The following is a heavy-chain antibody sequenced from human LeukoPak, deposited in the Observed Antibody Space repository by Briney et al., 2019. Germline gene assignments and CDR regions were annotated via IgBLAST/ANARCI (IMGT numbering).Heavy chain of an antibody. CDR1: GFTFSSYS. CDR2: ISSSSSYI. J-gene: IGHJ4*02. D-gene: IGHD1-26*01. V-gene: IGHV3-21*01. CDR3: ACDQGFRSGDYYFDY. Sequence: NPGGSLRLSCAASGFTFSSYSMNWVRQAPGKGLEWVSSISSSSSYIYYADSVKGRFTISRDNAKNSLYLQMNSLRAEDTAVYYCACDQGFRSGDYYFDYWGQGTLVTVSS.